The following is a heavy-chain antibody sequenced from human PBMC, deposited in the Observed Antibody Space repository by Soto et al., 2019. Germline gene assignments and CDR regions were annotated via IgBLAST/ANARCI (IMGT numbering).Heavy chain of an antibody. CDR2: IRSKAYGGTT. CDR1: GFTFGDYA. V-gene: IGHV3-49*04. Sequence: PGGSLRLSCTASGFTFGDYAMSWVRQAPGKGLEWVGFIRSKAYGGTTEYAASVKGRFTISRDDSKSIAYLQMNSLKTEDTAVYYCTRDQIGFDYWGQGTLVTVSS. J-gene: IGHJ4*02. CDR3: TRDQIGFDY.